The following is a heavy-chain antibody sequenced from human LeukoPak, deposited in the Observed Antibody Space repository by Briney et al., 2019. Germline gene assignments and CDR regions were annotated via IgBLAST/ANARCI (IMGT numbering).Heavy chain of an antibody. V-gene: IGHV4-61*02. Sequence: PSETLSLTCTVSGGSISSGSYYWSWIRQPAGKGLEWIGRISTSGSTNYNPSLKSRITISVDTSKNQFSLNLSSVTAVDTAVYYCARAASQAFDYWGQGTLVIVSS. J-gene: IGHJ4*02. CDR3: ARAASQAFDY. CDR2: ISTSGST. CDR1: GGSISSGSYY.